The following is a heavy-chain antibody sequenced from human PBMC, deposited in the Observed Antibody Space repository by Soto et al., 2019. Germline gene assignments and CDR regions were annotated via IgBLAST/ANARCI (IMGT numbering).Heavy chain of an antibody. J-gene: IGHJ4*02. Sequence: GASVKVSCKTSGYTFTSYGISWVRQAPGQGLEWMGWISAYNGNTNYAQKLQGRVTMTTDTSTSTAYMELRSLRSDDTAVYYCARDITNYYDSSHLPFDYWGQGTLVTVSS. V-gene: IGHV1-18*01. CDR3: ARDITNYYDSSHLPFDY. D-gene: IGHD3-22*01. CDR2: ISAYNGNT. CDR1: GYTFTSYG.